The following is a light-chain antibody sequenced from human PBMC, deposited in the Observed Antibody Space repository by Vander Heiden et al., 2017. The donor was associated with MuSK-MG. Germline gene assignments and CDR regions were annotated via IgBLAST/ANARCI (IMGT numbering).Light chain of an antibody. CDR2: AAS. J-gene: IGKJ4*01. CDR1: QSISSY. CDR3: QRSDSTPLT. V-gene: IGKV1-39*01. Sequence: DIPMPHSPSSLYASVGDRVTITCRASQSISSYLNWYQQKPGKAPKLLIYAASSLQSGVPSRFSGSGSGTDFTLTISSLQPEDFATYYCQRSDSTPLTFGGGTKVEIK.